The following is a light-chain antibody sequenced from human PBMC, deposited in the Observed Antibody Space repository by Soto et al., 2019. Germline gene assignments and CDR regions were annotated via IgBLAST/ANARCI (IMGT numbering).Light chain of an antibody. V-gene: IGKV3-15*01. Sequence: EIVMTQSPATLSVSPGXRATLSCRASQSVSSNLAWYQQKPGQAPRLLIYGASTRATGIPARFSGSGSGTEFTLTISSLQSEDFAVYYCQQYNNWPGTFGQGTKVEIK. CDR3: QQYNNWPGT. J-gene: IGKJ1*01. CDR2: GAS. CDR1: QSVSSN.